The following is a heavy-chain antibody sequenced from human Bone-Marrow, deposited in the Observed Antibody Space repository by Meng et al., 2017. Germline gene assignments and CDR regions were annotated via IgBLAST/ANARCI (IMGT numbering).Heavy chain of an antibody. CDR2: INPSGGST. CDR1: GYTFTSYY. Sequence: ASAKVSCKASGYTFTSYYMHWVRQAPGQGLEWRGIINPSGGSTSYAQKFQGRVAMTGGTTISTAYMELSGLRSDDTAMYYCARDEDISAAGKLFGDYWGQGTLVTVSS. D-gene: IGHD6-13*01. J-gene: IGHJ4*02. V-gene: IGHV1-46*01. CDR3: ARDEDISAAGKLFGDY.